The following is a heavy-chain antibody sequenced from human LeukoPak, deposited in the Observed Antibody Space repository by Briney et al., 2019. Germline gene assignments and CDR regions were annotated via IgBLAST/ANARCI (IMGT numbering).Heavy chain of an antibody. J-gene: IGHJ6*03. V-gene: IGHV1-69*05. CDR1: GGTFSSYA. CDR3: ARDDTAEGYYYYYMDV. Sequence: EASVKVSCKASGGTFSSYAISWVRQAPGQGLEWMGGIIPIFGTANYAQKFQGRVTITTDESTSTAYMELSSLRSEDTAVYYCARDDTAEGYYYYYMDVWGKGTTVTVSS. CDR2: IIPIFGTA. D-gene: IGHD5-18*01.